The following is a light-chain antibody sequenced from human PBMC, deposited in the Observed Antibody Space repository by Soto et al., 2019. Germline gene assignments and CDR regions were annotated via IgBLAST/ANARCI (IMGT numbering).Light chain of an antibody. CDR3: SSYTTSNTRQIV. Sequence: QSVLTQPASGYGSPGQSITISCTGTSSDVGGYNYVSWYQQHPGKAPKFMIYDVSNRPSGVSNRFSGSKSGNTASLTISGLQAEDEADYYCSSYTTSNTRQIVFGTGTKVTV. CDR2: DVS. V-gene: IGLV2-14*01. J-gene: IGLJ1*01. CDR1: SSDVGGYNY.